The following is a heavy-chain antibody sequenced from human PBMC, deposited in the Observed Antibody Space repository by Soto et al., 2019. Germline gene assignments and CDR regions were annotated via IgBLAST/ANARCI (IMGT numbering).Heavy chain of an antibody. D-gene: IGHD3-10*01. V-gene: IGHV3-23*01. J-gene: IGHJ4*02. Sequence: GVSLRLSCAASGLTFSSYAMTWVRQAPGKGLEWVSDINDGGGSTYYADPVKGRFIISRDNSKNTLYLEMNSLRAEDTAVYYCAKGTDSYGSAPYYFDYWGQGTLVTASS. CDR2: INDGGGST. CDR1: GLTFSSYA. CDR3: AKGTDSYGSAPYYFDY.